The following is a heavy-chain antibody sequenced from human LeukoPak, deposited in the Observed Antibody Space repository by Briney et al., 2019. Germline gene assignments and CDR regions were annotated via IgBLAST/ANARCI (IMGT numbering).Heavy chain of an antibody. Sequence: PGRSLRLSCAASGFTFSSYAMHWVRQAPGKGLEWVAVISYDGSNKYYADSVKGRFTISRDNSKNTLYLQMNSLRAGDTAVYYCARDTLYSYGKYYYYYYMDVWGKGTTVTVSS. CDR1: GFTFSSYA. D-gene: IGHD5-18*01. CDR3: ARDTLYSYGKYYYYYYMDV. J-gene: IGHJ6*03. CDR2: ISYDGSNK. V-gene: IGHV3-30*04.